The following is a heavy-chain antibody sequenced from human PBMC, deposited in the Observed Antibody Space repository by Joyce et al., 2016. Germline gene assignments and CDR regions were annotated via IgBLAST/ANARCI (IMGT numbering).Heavy chain of an antibody. J-gene: IGHJ4*02. V-gene: IGHV3-48*03. CDR3: ASPSCAV. CDR1: GFIFSSKD. CDR2: ISRSGGLI. Sequence: EVQLVESGGGLVQPGGSLILSCADSGFIFSSKDLNWVRQAPGQGLEWIASISRSGGLIHYADAGSGRFTSSRDNAGSSLYLQMESLRAEDTAMYYCASPSCAVCGQGSLVTVSS.